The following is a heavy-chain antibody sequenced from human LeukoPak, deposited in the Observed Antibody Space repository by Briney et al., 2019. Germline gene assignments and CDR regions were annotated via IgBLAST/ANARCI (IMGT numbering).Heavy chain of an antibody. J-gene: IGHJ4*02. CDR2: LSGSGGST. D-gene: IGHD6-19*01. CDR3: ARLIAVTDY. CDR1: GFTFSTYA. Sequence: GGSLRLSCDASGFTFSTYAMSWVRQAPGEGLEWVSGLSGSGGSTWYADSVKGRFTISRDNSKNTLYLQMNSLRAEDTAVYYCARLIAVTDYWGQGTLVTVSS. V-gene: IGHV3-23*01.